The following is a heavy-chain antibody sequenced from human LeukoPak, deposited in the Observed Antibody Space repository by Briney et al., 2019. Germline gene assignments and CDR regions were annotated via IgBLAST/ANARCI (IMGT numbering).Heavy chain of an antibody. CDR1: GFTLDDYA. CDR3: AKEDRRGRHFDY. D-gene: IGHD3-16*01. V-gene: IGHV3-9*01. CDR2: ISWNSGSI. J-gene: IGHJ4*02. Sequence: GGSLRLSCAASGFTLDDYAMGWVRHAPGKGRGGVSGISWNSGSIGYADSVKGRFTISRDNAKNSLYLQMNSLRAEDTALYYCAKEDRRGRHFDYWGQGTLVTVSS.